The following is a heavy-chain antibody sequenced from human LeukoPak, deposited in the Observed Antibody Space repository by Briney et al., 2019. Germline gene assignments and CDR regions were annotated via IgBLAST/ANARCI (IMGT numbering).Heavy chain of an antibody. D-gene: IGHD6-19*01. V-gene: IGHV3-23*01. CDR3: AKFGSGWYYGASDI. Sequence: GESLRLSCAASGFTFSSYAMSWVRQAPGKGLEWVSGISSSGGSTYYADSVKGRFTISRDNSKNTLFLQMSSLRAEDTAVYYCAKFGSGWYYGASDIWGQGTMVTISS. J-gene: IGHJ3*02. CDR2: ISSSGGST. CDR1: GFTFSSYA.